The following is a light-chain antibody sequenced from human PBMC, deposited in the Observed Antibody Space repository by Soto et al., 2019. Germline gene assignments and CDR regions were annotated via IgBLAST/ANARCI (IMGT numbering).Light chain of an antibody. J-gene: IGKJ5*01. Sequence: DIQMNQSPSSLSASVGDRVTINCRSSQSISSYLNWYQQKPGKAPKLLIYAASTLQSGVPSRFSGSGSGTEFTLTINSLQADDFATYYCQQHNSFSITFGQGTRLEIK. V-gene: IGKV1-39*01. CDR2: AAS. CDR3: QQHNSFSIT. CDR1: QSISSY.